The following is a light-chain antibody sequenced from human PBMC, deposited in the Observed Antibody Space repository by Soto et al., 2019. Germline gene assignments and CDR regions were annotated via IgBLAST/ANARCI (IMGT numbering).Light chain of an antibody. CDR2: WAS. J-gene: IGKJ4*01. V-gene: IGKV4-1*01. CDR3: QQYYSTPLT. CDR1: QSVLYSSNNKNY. Sequence: DLVMTQSPDSVAVSLGERATINCKSSQSVLYSSNNKNYLAWYQQKPGRPPKLLIFWASTRESGVPDRFSGSGSGTDFTLTISSLQAEDVAVYYCQQYYSTPLTFGGGTKV.